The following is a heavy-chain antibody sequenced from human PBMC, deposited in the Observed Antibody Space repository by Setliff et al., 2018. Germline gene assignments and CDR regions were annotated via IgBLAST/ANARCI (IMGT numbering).Heavy chain of an antibody. V-gene: IGHV1-69*10. CDR2: IIPILGIA. J-gene: IGHJ4*02. D-gene: IGHD3-10*01. Sequence: ASVKVSCKASGGTFSSYAISWVRQAPGQGLEWMGGIIPILGIANYAQKFQGRVTITADESTSTAYMELRSLRSDDTAVYYCARDKGYYGSGSYDYWGQGTLVTVSS. CDR3: ARDKGYYGSGSYDY. CDR1: GGTFSSYA.